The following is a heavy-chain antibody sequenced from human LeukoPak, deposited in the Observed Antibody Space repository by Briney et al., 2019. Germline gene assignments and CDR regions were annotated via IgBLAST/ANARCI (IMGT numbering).Heavy chain of an antibody. CDR3: VRHLSAGRPAFDI. D-gene: IGHD2-15*01. CDR2: INHSGST. CDR1: GGSFSGYY. V-gene: IGHV4-34*01. J-gene: IGHJ3*02. Sequence: KASETLSLTCAVYGGSFSGYYWSWIRQPPGKGLEWIGEINHSGSTNYNPSLKSRVTISVDTSNNKFSLKLTSLTAADTAVYYCVRHLSAGRPAFDIWGQGTMVTVSS.